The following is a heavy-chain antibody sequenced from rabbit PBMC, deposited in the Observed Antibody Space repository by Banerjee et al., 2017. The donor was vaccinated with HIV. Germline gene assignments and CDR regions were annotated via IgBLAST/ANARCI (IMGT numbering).Heavy chain of an antibody. J-gene: IGHJ4*01. CDR1: GFSFSSSYW. D-gene: IGHD2-1*01. CDR2: IYTSSGSS. V-gene: IGHV1S45*01. CDR3: ARDGVDYDNWYFNL. Sequence: QEQLEESGGDLVKPEGSLTLTCTASGFSFSSSYWICWVRQAPGKGLEWIACIYTSSGSSYYASWAKGRFTISKTSSTTVTLQMASLTAADTATYFCARDGVDYDNWYFNLWGPGTLVTVS.